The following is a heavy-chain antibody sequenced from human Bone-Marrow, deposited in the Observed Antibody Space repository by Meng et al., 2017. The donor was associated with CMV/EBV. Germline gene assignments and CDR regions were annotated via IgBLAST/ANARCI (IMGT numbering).Heavy chain of an antibody. CDR1: GFTFSSYA. D-gene: IGHD2-21*01. V-gene: IGHV3-30-3*01. J-gene: IGHJ4*02. Sequence: GGSLRLSCAASGFTFSSYAMHWVRQAPGKGLEWVAVISYDGSNKYYADSVKGRFTISRDNSKNTLYLQMNSLRAEDTAVYYCARSPSIDCGGDCYSDYWGQGTRVTGSS. CDR3: ARSPSIDCGGDCYSDY. CDR2: ISYDGSNK.